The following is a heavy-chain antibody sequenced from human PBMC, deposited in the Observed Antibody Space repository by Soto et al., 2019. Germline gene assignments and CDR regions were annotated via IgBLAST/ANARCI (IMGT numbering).Heavy chain of an antibody. CDR3: ARDSLSPAYSNDVGLYY. CDR2: IDTSGAT. J-gene: IGHJ4*02. Sequence: SLTLSLTCTVSGASISNYYWTWIRQPAGKGLEWIGRIDTSGATNYNPSLKSRVTMSLDTSKNLFSLKLNSVTDADAAVYYCARDSLSPAYSNDVGLYYCGPGTVVT. V-gene: IGHV4-4*07. CDR1: GASISNYY. D-gene: IGHD4-4*01.